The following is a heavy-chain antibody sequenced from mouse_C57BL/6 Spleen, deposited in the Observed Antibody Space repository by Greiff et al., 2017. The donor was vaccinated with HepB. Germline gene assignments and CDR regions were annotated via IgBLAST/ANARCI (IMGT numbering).Heavy chain of an antibody. CDR3: ARGNYPAWFAY. Sequence: VHVKQSGPELVKPGASVKMSCKASGYTFTDYNMHWVKQSHGKSLEWIGYINPNNGGTSYNQKFKGKATLTVNKSSSTAYMELRSLTSEDSAVYYCARGNYPAWFAYWGQGTLVTVSA. J-gene: IGHJ3*01. CDR1: GYTFTDYN. CDR2: INPNNGGT. V-gene: IGHV1-22*01. D-gene: IGHD2-1*01.